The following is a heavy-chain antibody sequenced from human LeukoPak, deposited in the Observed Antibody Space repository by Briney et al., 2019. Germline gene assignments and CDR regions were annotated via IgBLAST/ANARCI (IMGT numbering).Heavy chain of an antibody. D-gene: IGHD1-26*01. Sequence: GGSLRLSCAASGFTFSGYPIHWVRQAPGKGLEWVAVISYDGSNKYYADSVKGRFTISRDNSKNTLYLQVNSLRAEDTAVYHCAKGGKWDVTPFDYWGQGTLVTVSS. CDR3: AKGGKWDVTPFDY. CDR2: ISYDGSNK. J-gene: IGHJ4*02. V-gene: IGHV3-30-3*02. CDR1: GFTFSGYP.